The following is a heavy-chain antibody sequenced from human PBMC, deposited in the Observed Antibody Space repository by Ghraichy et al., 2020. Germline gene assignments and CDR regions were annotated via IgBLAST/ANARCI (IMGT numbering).Heavy chain of an antibody. V-gene: IGHV3-9*01. D-gene: IGHD3-10*01. CDR2: ISWNSGSI. J-gene: IGHJ3*02. CDR1: GFTFDDYA. Sequence: GGSLRLSCAASGFTFDDYAMHWVRQAPGKGLEWVSGISWNSGSIGYADSVKGRFTISRDNAKNSLYLQMNSLRAEDTALYYCAKDMRFGDGSDAFDIWGQGTMVTVSS. CDR3: AKDMRFGDGSDAFDI.